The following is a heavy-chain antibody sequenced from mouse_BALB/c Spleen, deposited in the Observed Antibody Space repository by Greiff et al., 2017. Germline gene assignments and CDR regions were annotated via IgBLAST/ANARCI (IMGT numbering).Heavy chain of an antibody. CDR1: GYTFTSYT. CDR2: INPSSGYT. Sequence: VQLQQSAAELVRPGASVKMSCKASGYTFTSYTMHWVKQRPGQGLEWIGYINPSSGYTEYNQKFKDKTTLTADKSSSTAYMQLSSLTSEDSAVYYCARGTTASLFAYWGQGTLVTVSA. D-gene: IGHD1-2*01. J-gene: IGHJ3*01. V-gene: IGHV1-4*02. CDR3: ARGTTASLFAY.